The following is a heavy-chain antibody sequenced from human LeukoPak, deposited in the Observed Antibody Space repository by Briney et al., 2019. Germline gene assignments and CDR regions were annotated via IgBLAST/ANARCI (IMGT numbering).Heavy chain of an antibody. Sequence: SETLSLTCAVYGGSFSGYYWSWIRQPPGKGLEWIGEINHSGSTNYNPSLKSRVTISVDTSKNQFSLKLSSVTAADTAVYYCARGPAGDSMPFDYWGQGTLVTVSS. CDR2: INHSGST. CDR3: ARGPAGDSMPFDY. D-gene: IGHD7-27*01. V-gene: IGHV4-34*01. CDR1: GGSFSGYY. J-gene: IGHJ4*02.